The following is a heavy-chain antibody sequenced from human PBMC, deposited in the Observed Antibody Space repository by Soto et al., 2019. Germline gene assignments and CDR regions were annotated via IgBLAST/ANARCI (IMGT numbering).Heavy chain of an antibody. CDR1: GFTVSSNY. CDR2: IYSGGST. Sequence: GGSLRLSCAASGFTVSSNYMSWVRQAPGKGLEWVSVIYSGGSTYYADSVKGQFTISRHNSKNTLYLQMNSLRAEDTAVYYCARAEMEYGNCSGGSCYDPSFLYYYYYMDVWGKGTTVTVSS. CDR3: ARAEMEYGNCSGGSCYDPSFLYYYYYMDV. J-gene: IGHJ6*03. V-gene: IGHV3-53*04. D-gene: IGHD2-15*01.